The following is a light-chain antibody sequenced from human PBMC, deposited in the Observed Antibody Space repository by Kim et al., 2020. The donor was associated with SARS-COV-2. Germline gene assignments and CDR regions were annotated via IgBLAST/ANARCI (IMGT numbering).Light chain of an antibody. Sequence: GDRVTLTCRASQNISDYVNWYQQKPGKAPNLLIYAASNLQSGVPSRFSGSGSGTAFALTINSLQPEDFATYFCQQSFSFPYTFGQGTKL. CDR1: QNISDY. J-gene: IGKJ2*01. CDR3: QQSFSFPYT. V-gene: IGKV1-39*01. CDR2: AAS.